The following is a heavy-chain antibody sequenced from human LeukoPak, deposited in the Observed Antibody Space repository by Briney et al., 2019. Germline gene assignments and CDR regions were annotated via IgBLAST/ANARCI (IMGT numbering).Heavy chain of an antibody. J-gene: IGHJ4*02. CDR2: ISGSGGST. D-gene: IGHD7-27*01. CDR1: GFTFSSYA. Sequence: GGSLRLSCAASGFTFSSYAMSWVRQAPGRGLEWVSAISGSGGSTYYADSVKGRFTISRDNSKNTLYLQMNSLRAEDTAVYYCAKDRQKLGIGYWGQGTLVTVSS. V-gene: IGHV3-23*01. CDR3: AKDRQKLGIGY.